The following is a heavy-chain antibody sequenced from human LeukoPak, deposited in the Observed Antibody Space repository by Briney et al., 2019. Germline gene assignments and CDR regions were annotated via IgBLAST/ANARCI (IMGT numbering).Heavy chain of an antibody. V-gene: IGHV3-66*01. CDR1: DFTSRNNY. Sequence: GGPLNSSVAAPDFTSRNNYLGWVPQAQGKGLEWVSIIYSGGSTYYADSVRGRFTISRDNSRNTLYLQMNSLRAEDTAVYYCAGASGWLQLDHWGQGTLVTVSS. CDR2: IYSGGST. CDR3: AGASGWLQLDH. J-gene: IGHJ4*02. D-gene: IGHD5-24*01.